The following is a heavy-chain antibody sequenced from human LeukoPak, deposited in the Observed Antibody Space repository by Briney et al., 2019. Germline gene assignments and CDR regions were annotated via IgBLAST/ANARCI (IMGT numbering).Heavy chain of an antibody. J-gene: IGHJ3*02. V-gene: IGHV4-39*07. D-gene: IGHD2/OR15-2a*01. CDR1: GGSIGSGSYY. CDR3: ANDFQRRDGFDI. CDR2: IYYSGST. Sequence: SETLSLTCTVSGGSIGSGSYYWSWIRQPAGKGLEWIGRIYYSGSTYYNPSLKSRVTISVDTSKNQFSLKLSSVTAADTAVYYCANDFQRRDGFDIWGQGTMVTVSS.